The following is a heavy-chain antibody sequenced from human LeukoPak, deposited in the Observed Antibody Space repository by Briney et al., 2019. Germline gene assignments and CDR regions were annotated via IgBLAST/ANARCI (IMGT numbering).Heavy chain of an antibody. J-gene: IGHJ4*02. D-gene: IGHD2-2*01. CDR3: AKGYCSSISCLVDY. V-gene: IGHV3-9*01. CDR2: ISWNSGSI. Sequence: GGSLRLSCAASAFTFDDYAMHWVRQAPGKGLEWVSGISWNSGSIGYADSVKGRFTISRDNAKNSLYLQMNSLRAEDTALYYCAKGYCSSISCLVDYWGQGTLVTVSS. CDR1: AFTFDDYA.